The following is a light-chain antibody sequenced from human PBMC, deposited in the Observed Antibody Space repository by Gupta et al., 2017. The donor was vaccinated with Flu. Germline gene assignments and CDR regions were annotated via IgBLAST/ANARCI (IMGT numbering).Light chain of an antibody. CDR2: TVS. J-gene: IGKJ1*01. V-gene: IGKV1-17*01. Sequence: DIQMTQSPSSLSASVGDRVTITCRASQVIANDLDWFQQKPGQAPTRLIYTVSTLQPGVPSRFSGSGSGTGFSLTISSLHPEDLATYYCLQPNTYPHTFGQGTQVEIK. CDR1: QVIAND. CDR3: LQPNTYPHT.